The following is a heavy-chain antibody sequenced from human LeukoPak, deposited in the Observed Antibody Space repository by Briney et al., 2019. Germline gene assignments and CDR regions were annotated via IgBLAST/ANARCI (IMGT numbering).Heavy chain of an antibody. CDR2: IKRDGSER. D-gene: IGHD3-9*01. CDR1: GFIFSNYW. CDR3: ARENWFAFDM. V-gene: IGHV3-7*01. J-gene: IGHJ3*02. Sequence: GGSLRLSCVASGFIFSNYWMSWIRQAPGKGLEWVANIKRDGSERYYVDSVKGRFTISRDNAKNSLYLQMSSLRAEDTAVYYCARENWFAFDMWGQGTLVTVSS.